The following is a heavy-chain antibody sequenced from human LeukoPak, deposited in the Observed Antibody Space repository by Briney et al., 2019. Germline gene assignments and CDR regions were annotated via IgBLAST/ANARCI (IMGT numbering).Heavy chain of an antibody. CDR1: GFTFSSYW. J-gene: IGHJ6*03. CDR3: ARSIAAREIGLYYMDV. V-gene: IGHV3-7*01. CDR2: IKQDGSEK. Sequence: TGGSLRLSCAASGFTFSSYWMSWVRQAPGKGLEWVANIKQDGSEKYYVDSVKGRFTISRDNAKNSLYLQMNSLRAEDTAVYYCARSIAAREIGLYYMDVWGKGTTVTVSS. D-gene: IGHD6-6*01.